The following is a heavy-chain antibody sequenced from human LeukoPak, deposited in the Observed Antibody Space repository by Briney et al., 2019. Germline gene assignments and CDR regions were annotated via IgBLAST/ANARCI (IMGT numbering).Heavy chain of an antibody. CDR3: ARDSIEAPCLVFDF. CDR2: INLNSGDT. Sequence: WASVKVSCKASGYTFTDYYVHWMRQAPGQGLEWMGWINLNSGDTRYAQRFQGRLTVTRDTSISTAYMDLNGLRSDDTAGYYFARDSIEAPCLVFDFWGQGTMVTISS. V-gene: IGHV1-2*02. J-gene: IGHJ3*01. CDR1: GYTFTDYY. D-gene: IGHD6-13*01.